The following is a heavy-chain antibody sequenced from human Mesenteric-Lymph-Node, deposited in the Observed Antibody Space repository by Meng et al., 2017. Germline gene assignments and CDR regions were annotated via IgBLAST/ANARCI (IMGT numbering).Heavy chain of an antibody. J-gene: IGHJ4*02. CDR3: ARVEVGITSGDY. V-gene: IGHV1-18*01. D-gene: IGHD1-26*01. CDR2: INAYNGDT. Sequence: QVQRCESGGGVEKPGASVKVSCKASGHTFTNYCITWVRQAPGQGIEWMGWINAYNGDTNYAQTLQGRVTMTTDTSTSTAYMELRSLRSDDTAVYYCARVEVGITSGDYWGQGTLVTVSS. CDR1: GHTFTNYC.